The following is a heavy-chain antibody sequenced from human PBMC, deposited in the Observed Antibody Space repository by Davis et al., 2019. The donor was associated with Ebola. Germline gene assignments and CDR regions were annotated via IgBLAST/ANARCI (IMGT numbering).Heavy chain of an antibody. CDR1: RFTFSSYA. CDR3: AKDTLPTVTLDYGMDV. V-gene: IGHV3-30*18. Sequence: GGSLRLSCAASRFTFSSYAIHWVRQAPGKGLEWVAAISYDGNSKYYADSVKGRFTISRDNSNNTLFLQMNSLRAEDTAVYYCAKDTLPTVTLDYGMDVWGQGTTVTVSS. CDR2: ISYDGNSK. J-gene: IGHJ6*02. D-gene: IGHD4-17*01.